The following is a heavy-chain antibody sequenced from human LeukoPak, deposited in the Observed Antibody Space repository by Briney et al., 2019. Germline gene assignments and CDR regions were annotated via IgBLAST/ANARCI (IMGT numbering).Heavy chain of an antibody. CDR1: GFTFSSYS. Sequence: GGSLRLSCAASGFTFSSYSMNWVRQAPGKGLEWVSSISSSSSYIYYADSVKGRFTISRDDSTNTVYLQMNSLRAEDTAIYYCAKASADDTYYFDYWGQGTLVTVSS. D-gene: IGHD3-22*01. CDR2: ISSSSSYI. CDR3: AKASADDTYYFDY. J-gene: IGHJ4*02. V-gene: IGHV3-21*04.